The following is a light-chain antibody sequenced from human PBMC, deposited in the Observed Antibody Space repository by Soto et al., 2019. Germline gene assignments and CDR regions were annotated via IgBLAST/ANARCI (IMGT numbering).Light chain of an antibody. CDR2: AAT. CDR1: QDISNY. J-gene: IGKJ3*01. Sequence: DIQLTQSPSFLSASVGDRVTITCRASQDISNYLAWYQQTAGKAPKLLIYAATTLQSGVPSRFSGSGSRTVFTLPISSLQPEDFATYYCQQLYTYPRTCGPGTKVDLK. CDR3: QQLYTYPRT. V-gene: IGKV1-9*01.